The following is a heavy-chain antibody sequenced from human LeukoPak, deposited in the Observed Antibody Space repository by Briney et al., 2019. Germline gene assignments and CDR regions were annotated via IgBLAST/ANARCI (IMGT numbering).Heavy chain of an antibody. V-gene: IGHV1-8*03. CDR3: ARGVPLGYCTYGVCYPPYYFDY. CDR2: VNPRSGDA. J-gene: IGHJ4*02. D-gene: IGHD2-8*01. Sequence: ASVKVSCKASGYTFTGYYMHWVRQAPGQGLEWMGWVNPRSGDAGYLQKFQGRLTITRDSSIDTAYMDLSGLNSEDTAVYYCARGVPLGYCTYGVCYPPYYFDYWGQGTLVTASS. CDR1: GYTFTGYY.